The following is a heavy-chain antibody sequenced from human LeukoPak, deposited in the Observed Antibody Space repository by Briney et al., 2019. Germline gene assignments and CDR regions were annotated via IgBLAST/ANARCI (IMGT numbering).Heavy chain of an antibody. Sequence: NSSETLSLTCAVYGGSFSGYYWSWIRQPPGKGLEWIGYIYYSGSTNYNPSLKSRVTISVDTSKNQFSLKLSSVTGADTAVYYCARANRPHQLLGFDYWGQGTPVIVSS. CDR3: ARANRPHQLLGFDY. CDR2: IYYSGST. D-gene: IGHD2-2*01. J-gene: IGHJ4*02. CDR1: GGSFSGYY. V-gene: IGHV4-59*01.